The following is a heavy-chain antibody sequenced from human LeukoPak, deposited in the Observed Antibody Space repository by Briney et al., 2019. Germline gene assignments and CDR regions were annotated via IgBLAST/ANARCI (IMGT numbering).Heavy chain of an antibody. J-gene: IGHJ4*02. D-gene: IGHD3-3*01. Sequence: GGSLRLSCAASGFTFSIYNMSWVRQAPGKGLEWVANINQDGSEKDYVDSVKGRFTVSRDNAKNLLYLQMNSLRAEDTAVYYCARSIFGVVMYYWGQGTLVTVSS. V-gene: IGHV3-7*01. CDR2: INQDGSEK. CDR1: GFTFSIYN. CDR3: ARSIFGVVMYY.